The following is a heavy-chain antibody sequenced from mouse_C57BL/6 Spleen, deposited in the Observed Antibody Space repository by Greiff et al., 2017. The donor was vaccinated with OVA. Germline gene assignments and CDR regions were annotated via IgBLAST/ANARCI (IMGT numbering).Heavy chain of an antibody. V-gene: IGHV1-69*01. CDR3: ARKFYYGNYGYFDY. D-gene: IGHD2-1*01. J-gene: IGHJ2*01. Sequence: QVQLQQPGAELVMPGASVKLSCKASGYTFTSYWMHWVKQRPGQGLEWIGEIDPSDSYTNYNQKFKGKSTLTVDKSSSTAYMQLSSLTSEDSAVCYCARKFYYGNYGYFDYWGQGTTLTVSS. CDR2: IDPSDSYT. CDR1: GYTFTSYW.